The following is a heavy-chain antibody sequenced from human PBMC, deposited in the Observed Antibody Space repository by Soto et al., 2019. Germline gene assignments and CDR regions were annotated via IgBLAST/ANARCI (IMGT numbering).Heavy chain of an antibody. CDR2: IKQDENGK. V-gene: IGHV3-7*02. D-gene: IGHD6-13*01. CDR1: GFTFSSRW. Sequence: EVQLVESGGGLVQPGGSLRLSCEASGFTFSSRWMTWVRQGPGKGLEWVANIKQDENGKDYVDSVKGRFTISRDNAKNELYLQMDSLRADAPSVYDCAPQDGPAAAGVVLDFWGQGTLVTVSS. CDR3: APQDGPAAAGVVLDF. J-gene: IGHJ4*02.